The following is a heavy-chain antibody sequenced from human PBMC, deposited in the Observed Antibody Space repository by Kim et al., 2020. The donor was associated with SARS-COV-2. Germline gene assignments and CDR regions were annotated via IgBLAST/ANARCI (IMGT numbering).Heavy chain of an antibody. CDR1: GFTFSSYA. Sequence: GGSLRLSCAASGFTFSSYAMHWVRQAPGKGLEWVAVISYDGSNKYYADSVKGRFTISRDNSKNTLYLQMNSLRAEDTAVYYCAGGSGSYYFDAFDIWGQGTMVTVSS. CDR2: ISYDGSNK. CDR3: AGGSGSYYFDAFDI. J-gene: IGHJ3*02. V-gene: IGHV3-30-3*01. D-gene: IGHD3-10*01.